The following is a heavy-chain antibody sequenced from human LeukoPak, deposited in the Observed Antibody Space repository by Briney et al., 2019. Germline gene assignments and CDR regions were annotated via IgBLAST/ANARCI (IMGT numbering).Heavy chain of an antibody. CDR2: ISGSGGST. V-gene: IGHV3-23*01. D-gene: IGHD3-22*01. CDR1: GFTFSSYA. Sequence: GGSLRLSCAASGFTFSSYAMSWVRQAPGKGLEWVSAISGSGGSTYYADSVKGRFTISRDNSKNTLYLQMNSLRAEDTAVYYCAKDPYYYDSSGYYIFDYWGQGTLVTVSS. J-gene: IGHJ4*02. CDR3: AKDPYYYDSSGYYIFDY.